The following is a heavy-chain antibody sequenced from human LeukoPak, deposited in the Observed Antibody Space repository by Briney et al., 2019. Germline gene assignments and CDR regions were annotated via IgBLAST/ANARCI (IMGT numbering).Heavy chain of an antibody. V-gene: IGHV4-4*02. Sequence: SETLSLTCVVSGGSIGTSNWWSWVRPSPGKGLEWIGKIYPSGSKNYNPSLKSRVTISVDKSKNQFSLKLSSVTAADTAVYFCARENWGGFDYWGQGTLVTVSS. CDR2: IYPSGSK. D-gene: IGHD7-27*01. CDR1: GGSIGTSNW. CDR3: ARENWGGFDY. J-gene: IGHJ4*02.